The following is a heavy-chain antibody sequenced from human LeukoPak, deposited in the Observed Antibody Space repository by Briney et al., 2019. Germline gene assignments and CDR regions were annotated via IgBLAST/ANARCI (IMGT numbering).Heavy chain of an antibody. V-gene: IGHV4-39*01. D-gene: IGHD2-15*01. CDR3: ARAGGIVVVVAFDF. CDR2: IYYSGNT. CDR1: GGSISNSDYY. J-gene: IGHJ4*02. Sequence: EASETLSLTCTVSGGSISNSDYYWGWIRQPPGKGLEWIGNIYYSGNTYYNPSLKSRVTISVDTSKNQFSLKLTLVCASYTAFYYCARAGGIVVVVAFDFWGQGILVTVSS.